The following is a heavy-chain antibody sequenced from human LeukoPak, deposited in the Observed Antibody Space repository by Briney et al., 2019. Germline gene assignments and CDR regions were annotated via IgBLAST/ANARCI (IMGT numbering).Heavy chain of an antibody. Sequence: ASVKVSCKASGYTFTSYDINWVRQATGQGLEWMGWISAYDGNRNYARKLQGRVTMTTDTSTTTAYMELRNLKSDDTAVYYCARGPATIFGVAGDYWGQGTLVTVSS. CDR1: GYTFTSYD. J-gene: IGHJ4*02. V-gene: IGHV1-18*01. CDR2: ISAYDGNR. D-gene: IGHD3-3*01. CDR3: ARGPATIFGVAGDY.